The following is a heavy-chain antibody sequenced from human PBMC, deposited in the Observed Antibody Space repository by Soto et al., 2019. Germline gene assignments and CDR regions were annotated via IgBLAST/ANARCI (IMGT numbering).Heavy chain of an antibody. Sequence: EVQLVESGGGLVQPGGSLKLSCAASGFTFSGAAMHWVSQASGKGLEWVGRIRSKANSYATEYAASVKGRFTISRDDSKNTAYLQMNSLKTEDTAVYYCRGYCISSSCYESGMDVWGQGTTVIVSS. CDR2: IRSKANSYAT. D-gene: IGHD2-2*01. CDR1: GFTFSGAA. CDR3: RGYCISSSCYESGMDV. V-gene: IGHV3-73*01. J-gene: IGHJ6*02.